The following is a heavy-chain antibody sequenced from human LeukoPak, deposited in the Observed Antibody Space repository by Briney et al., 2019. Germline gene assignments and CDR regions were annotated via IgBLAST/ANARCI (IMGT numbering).Heavy chain of an antibody. Sequence: GASVKVSCKASGYTFIRYGISWVRQAPGQGLEWMGWISPYNGNTKYLQKLQGRVTMTTDTSTSTAYVELRSLTSDDTAVYYCAREESIGSYQFLHDYWGQGTLVTVSS. CDR1: GYTFIRYG. D-gene: IGHD1-26*01. CDR3: AREESIGSYQFLHDY. CDR2: ISPYNGNT. V-gene: IGHV1-18*01. J-gene: IGHJ4*02.